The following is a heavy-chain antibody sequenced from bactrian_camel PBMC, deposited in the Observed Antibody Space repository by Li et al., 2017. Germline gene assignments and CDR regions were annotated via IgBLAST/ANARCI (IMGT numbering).Heavy chain of an antibody. CDR1: GYPHSYYC. CDR2: IDNDGSV. V-gene: IGHV3S53*01. CDR3: AVDSSFVTCD. Sequence: HVQLVESGGGSVQAGGSLRLSCAASGYPHSYYCMGYFRVAPGKTREEVANIDNDGSVRYADSVKGRFTISQGTAKTTVYLQMDNLKPEDAAVYYCAVDSSFVTCDGAQGTQVTVS. D-gene: IGHD7*01. J-gene: IGHJ4*01.